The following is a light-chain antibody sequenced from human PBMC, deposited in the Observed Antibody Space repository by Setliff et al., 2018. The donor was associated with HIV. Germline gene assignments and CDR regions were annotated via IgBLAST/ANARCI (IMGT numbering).Light chain of an antibody. CDR3: SSYTTSSTLV. CDR2: YVS. J-gene: IGLJ1*01. Sequence: QSALTQPASVSGSPGQSITISCTGTSSDVGTYNFVSWYRHHPGKGPKLIIHYVSYRPSGFSNRFSGSKSGNTASLTISGLQAEDVADYYCSSYTTSSTLVFGTGTKVTVL. V-gene: IGLV2-14*03. CDR1: SSDVGTYNF.